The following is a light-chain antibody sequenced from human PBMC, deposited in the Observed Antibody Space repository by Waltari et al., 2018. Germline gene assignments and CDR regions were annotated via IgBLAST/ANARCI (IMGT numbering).Light chain of an antibody. CDR1: QSISSH. Sequence: DIQMTQSPSSLSASVGDRVTITCRATQSISSHLNWYQQEPGKAPKLLIYRASNSQTGVPSRFSGSGSGTDFTLTISSLQPEDFATYYCQSSFSSPITLGQGTRLEIK. CDR2: RAS. CDR3: QSSFSSPIT. V-gene: IGKV1-39*01. J-gene: IGKJ5*01.